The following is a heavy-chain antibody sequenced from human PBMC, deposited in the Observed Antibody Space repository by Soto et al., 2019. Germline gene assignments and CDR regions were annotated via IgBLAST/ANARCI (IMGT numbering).Heavy chain of an antibody. V-gene: IGHV3-33*01. CDR2: IWYDGSNK. D-gene: IGHD6-6*01. CDR3: ARDGGSIAARLDYYYYGMDV. CDR1: GFTFSSYG. J-gene: IGHJ6*02. Sequence: GGSLRLSCAASGFTFSSYGMHWVRQAPGKGLEWVAVIWYDGSNKYYADSVKGRFTISRDNSKNTLYLQMNSLRAEDTAVYYCARDGGSIAARLDYYYYGMDVWGQGTTVTVSS.